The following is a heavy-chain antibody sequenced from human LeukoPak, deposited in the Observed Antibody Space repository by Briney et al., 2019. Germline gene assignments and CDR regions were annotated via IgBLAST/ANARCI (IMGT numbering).Heavy chain of an antibody. V-gene: IGHV3-23*01. D-gene: IGHD6-13*01. Sequence: GGSLRLSCAASGFTFSSYAMSWVRQAPGKGLEGVSAISGRGGSTYYADSVKGRFTISRDNSKNTLYLQMNSLRAEDTAVYYCAKDTSWGPAAGTSGAFDIWGQGTMVTVSS. CDR1: GFTFSSYA. CDR3: AKDTSWGPAAGTSGAFDI. CDR2: ISGRGGST. J-gene: IGHJ3*02.